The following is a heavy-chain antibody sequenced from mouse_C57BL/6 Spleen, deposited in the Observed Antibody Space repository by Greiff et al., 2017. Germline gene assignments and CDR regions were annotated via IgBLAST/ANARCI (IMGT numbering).Heavy chain of an antibody. J-gene: IGHJ4*01. D-gene: IGHD3-2*02. V-gene: IGHV1-82*01. CDR3: ARASQATDAMDY. Sequence: QVQLKESGPELVKPGASVKISCKASGYAFSSSWMNWVKQRPGKGLEWIGRIYPGDGDTNDNGKFKGKATLTADKSSSTAYMQLSSLTSEDSAVYFCARASQATDAMDYWGQGTSVTVSS. CDR2: IYPGDGDT. CDR1: GYAFSSSW.